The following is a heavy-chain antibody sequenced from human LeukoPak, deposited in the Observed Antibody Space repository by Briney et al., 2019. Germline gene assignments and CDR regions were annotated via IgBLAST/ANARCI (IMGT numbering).Heavy chain of an antibody. V-gene: IGHV1-46*01. Sequence: ASVKVSCKASGYTFTSYAMHWVRQAPGQGLEWMGVINPSGGSTSYAQKFQGRVTMTRDTSTSTVYMELSSLRSEDTAVYYCARVGTPWTLLYYFDYWGQGTLVTVSS. J-gene: IGHJ4*02. CDR2: INPSGGST. CDR1: GYTFTSYA. D-gene: IGHD2-21*01. CDR3: ARVGTPWTLLYYFDY.